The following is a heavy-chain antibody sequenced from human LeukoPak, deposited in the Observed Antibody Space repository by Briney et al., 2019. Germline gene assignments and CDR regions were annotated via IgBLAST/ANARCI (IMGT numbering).Heavy chain of an antibody. J-gene: IGHJ6*03. D-gene: IGHD2-2*01. Sequence: SETLSLTCTVSGGSISSYYWSWIRQPAGKGLEWIGRIYTSGSTNYNPSLKSRVTMSVDTSKNQFSLKLSSVTAADTAVYYCARDPAAMGYYYYMDVWGKGTTVTVSS. CDR2: IYTSGST. CDR3: ARDPAAMGYYYYMDV. V-gene: IGHV4-4*07. CDR1: GGSISSYY.